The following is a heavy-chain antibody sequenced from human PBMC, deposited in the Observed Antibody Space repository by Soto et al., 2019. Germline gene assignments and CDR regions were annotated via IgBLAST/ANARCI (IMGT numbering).Heavy chain of an antibody. J-gene: IGHJ3*02. Sequence: SETLSLTRAVSRGSISSGGYSWSWIRQLPGKGLEWLGYIYHSGRTYYNPSLKRRGTISVDKSKNQFSLKLSSVTAAGAAVYYCARGPPKTPPTMVRGVRWPFDIWGQGTMVT. D-gene: IGHD3-10*01. CDR2: IYHSGRT. V-gene: IGHV4-30-2*01. CDR3: ARGPPKTPPTMVRGVRWPFDI. CDR1: RGSISSGGYS.